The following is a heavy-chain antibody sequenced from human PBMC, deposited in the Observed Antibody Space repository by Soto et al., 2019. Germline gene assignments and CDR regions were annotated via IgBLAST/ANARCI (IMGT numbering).Heavy chain of an antibody. V-gene: IGHV5-51*01. J-gene: IGHJ4*02. D-gene: IGHD6-19*01. CDR3: ARLLSRSGQWLVRDY. Sequence: GESLKISGKGSGYSFTSYWIGWVRQMPGKGLEWMGIIYPGDSDTRYSPSFQGQVTISADKSISTAYLQWSSLKASDTAMYYCARLLSRSGQWLVRDYWGQGTLVTVSS. CDR2: IYPGDSDT. CDR1: GYSFTSYW.